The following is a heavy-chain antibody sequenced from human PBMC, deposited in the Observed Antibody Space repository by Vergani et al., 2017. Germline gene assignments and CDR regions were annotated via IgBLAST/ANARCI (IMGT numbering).Heavy chain of an antibody. Sequence: QVQLVQSGAEVKKPGASVKVSCKASGYTFTSYGISWVRQAPGQGLEWMGWISAYNGNTNYAQKLQGRVTMTTDTSTSTAYMELRSLRSDDTAVYYCARDPGRVCSSTSCLGQNYYYYMDVWGKGTTVTVSS. CDR1: GYTFTSYG. V-gene: IGHV1-18*01. D-gene: IGHD2-2*01. J-gene: IGHJ6*03. CDR2: ISAYNGNT. CDR3: ARDPGRVCSSTSCLGQNYYYYMDV.